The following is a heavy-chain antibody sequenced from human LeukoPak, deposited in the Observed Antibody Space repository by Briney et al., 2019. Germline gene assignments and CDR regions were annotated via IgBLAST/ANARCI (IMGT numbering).Heavy chain of an antibody. J-gene: IGHJ4*02. D-gene: IGHD1-14*01. CDR1: GFTFSSYS. V-gene: IGHV3-21*05. CDR3: ARRLKNQAGSFDY. Sequence: PGGSLRLSCAASGFTFSSYSMNWVRQAPGKGLEWVSYISSSSSYIYYADSVKGRFTISRDNAKNSLYLQINSLRAEDTAVYYCARRLKNQAGSFDYWGQGTLVTVSS. CDR2: ISSSSSYI.